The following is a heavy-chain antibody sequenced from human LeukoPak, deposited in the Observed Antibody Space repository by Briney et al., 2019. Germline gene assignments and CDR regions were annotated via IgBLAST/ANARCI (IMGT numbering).Heavy chain of an antibody. Sequence: RGPLRLSCAASGFTFSSYGMHWVRQAPGKGLEWVAVIWYDGSNKYYADSVKGRFTISRDNSKNALYLQMNSLRAEDTAVYYCARDRAWYYDILTGYHIPPDYWGQGTLVTVSS. V-gene: IGHV3-33*01. CDR2: IWYDGSNK. CDR3: ARDRAWYYDILTGYHIPPDY. D-gene: IGHD3-9*01. J-gene: IGHJ4*02. CDR1: GFTFSSYG.